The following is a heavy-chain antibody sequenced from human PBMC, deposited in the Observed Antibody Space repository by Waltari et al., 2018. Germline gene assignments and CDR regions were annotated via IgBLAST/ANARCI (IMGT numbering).Heavy chain of an antibody. CDR3: ARVRDGYKPFDY. V-gene: IGHV1-8*01. J-gene: IGHJ4*02. CDR2: MNPNRCNT. Sequence: QVQLVQSGAEVKKPGASVKVSCKASGYTFTSYDINWVRQATGQGLEWMGWMNPNRCNTGYAKKFQGRVTMTRNTAISTAYMELSSLRSEDTAVYYCARVRDGYKPFDYWGQGTLVTVSS. CDR1: GYTFTSYD. D-gene: IGHD5-12*01.